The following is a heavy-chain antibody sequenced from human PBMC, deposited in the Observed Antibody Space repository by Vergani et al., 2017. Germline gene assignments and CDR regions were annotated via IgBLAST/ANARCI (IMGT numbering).Heavy chain of an antibody. D-gene: IGHD3-10*01. V-gene: IGHV1-69*01. J-gene: IGHJ3*02. Sequence: QVQLVQSGAEVKKPGSSVKVSCKASGGTFSSYAISWVRQAPGQGLEWIGWIIPIFGTANYAQKFQGRVTITADESTSTAYMELSSLRSEDTAVYYCATGSYGSGSYYDAFDIWGQGTMVTVSS. CDR3: ATGSYGSGSYYDAFDI. CDR2: IIPIFGTA. CDR1: GGTFSSYA.